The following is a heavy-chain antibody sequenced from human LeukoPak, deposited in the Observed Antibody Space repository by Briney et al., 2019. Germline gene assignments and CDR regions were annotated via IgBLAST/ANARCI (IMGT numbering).Heavy chain of an antibody. J-gene: IGHJ4*02. CDR2: IYYSGST. CDR3: AREPLRLPFDY. CDR1: GGSISSYF. D-gene: IGHD5/OR15-5a*01. Sequence: PSETLSLTCNVSGGSISSYFWSWIRQPPGKGLEWIGHIYYSGSTNYNPSLKSRVTISVDTSKNQFSLKLSSVTAADTAVYYCAREPLRLPFDYWGQGTLVTVSS. V-gene: IGHV4-59*12.